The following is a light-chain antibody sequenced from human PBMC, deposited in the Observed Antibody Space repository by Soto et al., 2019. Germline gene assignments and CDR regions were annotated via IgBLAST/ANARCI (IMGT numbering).Light chain of an antibody. CDR2: DAS. CDR1: QSVSTY. CDR3: QQRSHWPPLT. V-gene: IGKV3-11*01. J-gene: IGKJ4*01. Sequence: EIVLTQSPATLSMSPGERATLSCRASQSVSTYLAWYQQKPGQAPRLLIFDASNRASGIPSRFSGSGSGTNFTLTISRLEPEDFAVHFCQQRSHWPPLTFGGGTKVEIK.